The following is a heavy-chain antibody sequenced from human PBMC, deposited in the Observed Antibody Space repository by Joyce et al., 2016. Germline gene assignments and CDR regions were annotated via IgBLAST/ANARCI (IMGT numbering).Heavy chain of an antibody. Sequence: EVQLVQSGAEVQKPGESLQISCKSSGFSFNGYWIAWVRQMPGKGLEWMGNIYPGDSRTIYSPSFQGQVTISADKSINTAYLHWSSLKASDTAIYYCARVISHSHFDTWGQGTLVTVSS. CDR1: GFSFNGYW. J-gene: IGHJ4*02. V-gene: IGHV5-51*01. CDR2: IYPGDSRT. D-gene: IGHD2-21*01. CDR3: ARVISHSHFDT.